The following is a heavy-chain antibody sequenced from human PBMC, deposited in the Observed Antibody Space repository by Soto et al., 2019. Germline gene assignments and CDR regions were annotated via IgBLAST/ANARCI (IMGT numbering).Heavy chain of an antibody. CDR3: ARGVRRYYDSSGYYFFDY. CDR2: IYHTGST. D-gene: IGHD3-22*01. CDR1: GTSISSTFW. Sequence: PSETLSLTCAVSGTSISSTFWWTWVRQTPGKGLEWIGEIYHTGSTKYNPSLRGRVTISVDKSNNQFSLDLRSVTGADTAVYYCARGVRRYYDSSGYYFFDYWGQGTLVTVSS. V-gene: IGHV4-4*02. J-gene: IGHJ4*02.